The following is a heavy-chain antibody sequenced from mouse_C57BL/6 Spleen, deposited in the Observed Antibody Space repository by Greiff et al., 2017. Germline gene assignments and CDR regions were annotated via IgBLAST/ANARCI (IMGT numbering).Heavy chain of an antibody. Sequence: QVQLQQPGAELVMPGASVKLSCKASGYTFTSYWMHWVKQRPGQGLEWIGEIDPSDSYTNYNQKFKGKSTLTVDKSSSTAYMQLSSLTSEDSAVYYCARGGNTGENAMGYWGQGTSVTVSS. J-gene: IGHJ4*01. CDR1: GYTFTSYW. V-gene: IGHV1-69*01. D-gene: IGHD1-1*01. CDR2: IDPSDSYT. CDR3: ARGGNTGENAMGY.